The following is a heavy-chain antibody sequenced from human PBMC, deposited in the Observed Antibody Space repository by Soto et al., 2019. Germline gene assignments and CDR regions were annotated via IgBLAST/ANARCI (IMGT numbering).Heavy chain of an antibody. CDR2: ISYNGNNK. CDR3: AKDPVRWELLYPDS. D-gene: IGHD1-26*01. J-gene: IGHJ4*02. Sequence: GGSLRLSCAASGFTFSDYGMHWVRQAPGKGLEWVAIISYNGNNKYHADSVKGRFTISRDNSKSTLYLQMDTLGIEDTAVYYCAKDPVRWELLYPDSRGQGTLVTVSS. CDR1: GFTFSDYG. V-gene: IGHV3-30*18.